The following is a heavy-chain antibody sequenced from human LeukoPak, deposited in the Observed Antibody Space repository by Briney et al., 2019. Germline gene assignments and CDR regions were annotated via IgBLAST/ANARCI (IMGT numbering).Heavy chain of an antibody. V-gene: IGHV5-51*01. CDR2: IYPGDSDT. J-gene: IGHJ4*02. D-gene: IGHD2-15*01. CDR1: GYSFTSYW. CDR3: ARQYCSGGSCSYSSDY. Sequence: GESLKISCKGSGYSFTSYWLGWVRQMPGKGLEWMGIIYPGDSDTRYSPSFQGQVTISADKSISTAYLQWSSLKASDTAMYYCARQYCSGGSCSYSSDYWGQGTLVTVSS.